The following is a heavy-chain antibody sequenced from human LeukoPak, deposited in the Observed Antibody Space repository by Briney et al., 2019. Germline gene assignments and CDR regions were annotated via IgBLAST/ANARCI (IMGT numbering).Heavy chain of an antibody. CDR2: IYYSGST. J-gene: IGHJ3*02. D-gene: IGHD2-2*01. Sequence: SETLSLTCTVSGGSISSYYWSWIRQPPGKGLEWIGYIYYSGSTNYNPSLKSRVTISVDTSKNQFSLKLSSVTAADTAVYYCARAVGSSRDHAFDIWGQGTMVTVSS. CDR1: GGSISSYY. V-gene: IGHV4-59*01. CDR3: ARAVGSSRDHAFDI.